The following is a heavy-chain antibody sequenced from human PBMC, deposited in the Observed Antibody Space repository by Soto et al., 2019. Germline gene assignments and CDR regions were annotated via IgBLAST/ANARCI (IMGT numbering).Heavy chain of an antibody. D-gene: IGHD5-18*01. CDR3: ASDSLSGYRYGDY. V-gene: IGHV3-33*01. Sequence: QVQLVESGGGVVQPGRSLRLSCAASGFTFSSYGMHWVRQAPGKGLEGVAVIWYDGSNKYYADSVKGRFTISTDNSKNTLYLQVNSLIAEGTAVYYCASDSLSGYRYGDYWGQGTLVTVSS. CDR2: IWYDGSNK. J-gene: IGHJ4*02. CDR1: GFTFSSYG.